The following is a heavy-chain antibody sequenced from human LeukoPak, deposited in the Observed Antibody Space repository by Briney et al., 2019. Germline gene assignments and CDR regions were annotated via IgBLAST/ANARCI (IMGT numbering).Heavy chain of an antibody. CDR1: GDSISNSAYY. CDR2: TTNTGNT. CDR3: ARKTPGTSVDV. Sequence: SETLSLTCTVSGDSISNSAYYWVWIRQPPGKGLEWIGTTTNTGNTYSNPSLKSRVTISIDTSKTQISLKLTSVTAADTVVFYCARKTPGTSVDVWGQGTPVTVSS. D-gene: IGHD3-10*01. J-gene: IGHJ6*02. V-gene: IGHV4-39*01.